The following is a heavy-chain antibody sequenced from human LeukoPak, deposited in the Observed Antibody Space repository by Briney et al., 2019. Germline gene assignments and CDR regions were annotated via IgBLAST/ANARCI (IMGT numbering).Heavy chain of an antibody. J-gene: IGHJ2*01. CDR1: GFTLSSHV. V-gene: IGHV3-13*01. CDR3: TKEPEMYGTLYFDL. CDR2: INVAGNT. Sequence: PGGALRLSCAASGFTLSSHVVHWVRHVLGKGVEWMSDINVAGNTYYSDSVKGRFTVSRDNAKNSVHLQMTSLRAGDTAVYHCTKEPEMYGTLYFDLWGRGTQVTVSS. D-gene: IGHD1-7*01.